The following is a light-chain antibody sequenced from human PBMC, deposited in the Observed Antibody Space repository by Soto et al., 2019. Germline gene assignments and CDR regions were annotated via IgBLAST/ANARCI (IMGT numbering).Light chain of an antibody. Sequence: QSAVTQPPSVSGTPGQRVTIFCSGRRSNIGSNLVYLYQQLPGTAPKLLIFSNDQRPSGVPDRFSGSRSGTSASLAISGLRSEDEGDYYCAAWDDSLSGVVFGGGTKLTVL. J-gene: IGLJ2*01. V-gene: IGLV1-47*02. CDR1: RSNIGSNL. CDR2: SND. CDR3: AAWDDSLSGVV.